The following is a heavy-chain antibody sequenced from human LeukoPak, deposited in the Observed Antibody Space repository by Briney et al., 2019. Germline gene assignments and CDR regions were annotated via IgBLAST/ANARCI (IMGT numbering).Heavy chain of an antibody. Sequence: SETLSLTCAVYGGSFSGYYWSWIRQPPGKGLEWIGEINHSGSTNYNPSLKSRVTISVDTSKNQFSLKLSSVTAADTVVYYCARGRPYSSSGNYYYYMDVWGKGTTVTVSS. CDR3: ARGRPYSSSGNYYYYMDV. V-gene: IGHV4-34*01. CDR2: INHSGST. CDR1: GGSFSGYY. J-gene: IGHJ6*03. D-gene: IGHD6-13*01.